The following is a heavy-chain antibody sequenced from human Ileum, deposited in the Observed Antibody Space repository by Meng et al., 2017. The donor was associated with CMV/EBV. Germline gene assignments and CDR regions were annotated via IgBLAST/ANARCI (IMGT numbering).Heavy chain of an antibody. Sequence: RLQESGPGLVKPAETLSLTCTASGDPISSGSHSWAWFRQPPGKRLEWIGSMYFSGIADYNPSLKSRVTMSVDTSKNQFSLKLSSVTAADTAVYYCARGSSSWAFDYWGQGTLVTVSS. J-gene: IGHJ4*02. CDR1: GDPISSGSHS. CDR3: ARGSSSWAFDY. V-gene: IGHV4-39*07. D-gene: IGHD2-2*01. CDR2: MYFSGIA.